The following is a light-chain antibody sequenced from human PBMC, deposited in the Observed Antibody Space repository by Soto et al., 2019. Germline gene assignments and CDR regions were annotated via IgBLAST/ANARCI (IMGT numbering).Light chain of an antibody. Sequence: EIVLTQSPATLSLSPGERATLSCRASQSVSSYLAWYQQKPGQAPRLLIYDASNRATGIPARFSGSGSGTDFTLTISSLEPEDFVVYYCQQRSNWPRTFRQGTKVEIK. CDR1: QSVSSY. V-gene: IGKV3-11*01. J-gene: IGKJ1*01. CDR2: DAS. CDR3: QQRSNWPRT.